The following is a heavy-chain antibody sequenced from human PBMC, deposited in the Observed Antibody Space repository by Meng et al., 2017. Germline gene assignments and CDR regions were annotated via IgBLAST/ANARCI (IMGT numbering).Heavy chain of an antibody. CDR3: ARSHSVTIVAFDY. CDR1: GASLRGSY. J-gene: IGHJ4*02. CDR2: INHSGST. Sequence: VQLPQGCAGLLKPSETLSRTCACFGASLRGSYWGWIRQPPGKGLECIGDINHSGSTNSTPSLKSRVTMSLDTSKNQFSLRLSSVTAADTAVYYCARSHSVTIVAFDYWGQGTLVTVSS. V-gene: IGHV4-34*02. D-gene: IGHD4-17*01.